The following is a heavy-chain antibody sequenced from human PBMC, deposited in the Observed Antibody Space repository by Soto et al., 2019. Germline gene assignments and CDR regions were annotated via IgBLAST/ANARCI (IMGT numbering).Heavy chain of an antibody. CDR1: GYTLTELS. J-gene: IGHJ3*02. CDR2: FDPEDGET. D-gene: IGHD2-2*01. V-gene: IGHV1-24*01. Sequence: ASVKVSCKVSGYTLTELSMHWVRQAPGKGLEWMGGFDPEDGETIHAQKFQGRVTTTEDTSTDTAYMELSSLRSEDTAVYYCATYSIEDIVVVPAARDAFDIWGQGTMVTVSS. CDR3: ATYSIEDIVVVPAARDAFDI.